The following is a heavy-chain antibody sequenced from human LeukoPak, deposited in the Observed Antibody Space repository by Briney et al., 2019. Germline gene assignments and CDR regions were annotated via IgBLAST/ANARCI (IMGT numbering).Heavy chain of an antibody. D-gene: IGHD5-18*01. CDR1: GDSINSYY. Sequence: SETLSLTCTVSGDSINSYYWSWIRQPPGKGLEWIGYIYYTGTTKYNPSLKSRVTISLDTSKNQFSLKLSSVTAADTAVYYCARWGYSYGYGLEYWGQGTLVTVSS. CDR2: IYYTGTT. CDR3: ARWGYSYGYGLEY. J-gene: IGHJ4*02. V-gene: IGHV4-59*12.